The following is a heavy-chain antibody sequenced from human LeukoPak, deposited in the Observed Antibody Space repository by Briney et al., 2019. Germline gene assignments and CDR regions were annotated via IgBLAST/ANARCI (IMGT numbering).Heavy chain of an antibody. V-gene: IGHV3-11*01. Sequence: KAGGSLRLSCAASGFTFSDYYMSWIRQAPGKGLEWVSYISSSGSTIYYADSVKGRFTISRDNAKNSLYLQMNSLRAEDTAVYYCARDASEYCSSTSCYNAAGVYYYGMDVWGQGTTVTVSS. J-gene: IGHJ6*02. CDR2: ISSSGSTI. CDR1: GFTFSDYY. D-gene: IGHD2-2*02. CDR3: ARDASEYCSSTSCYNAAGVYYYGMDV.